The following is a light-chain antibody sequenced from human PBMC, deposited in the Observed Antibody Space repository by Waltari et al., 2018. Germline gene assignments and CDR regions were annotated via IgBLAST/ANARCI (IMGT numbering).Light chain of an antibody. Sequence: QSVLTQPPSVSGAPGQRVTISCTGSSSNIGAGYDVQWYQQLPGTAPKHLIYDNNHRPFGVPDRFSGAKSGSSASLATTGLEAEDEAEYYCQSYDSSLGGWEFGGGTKVTVL. CDR2: DNN. CDR3: QSYDSSLGGWE. CDR1: SSNIGAGYD. V-gene: IGLV1-40*01. J-gene: IGLJ3*02.